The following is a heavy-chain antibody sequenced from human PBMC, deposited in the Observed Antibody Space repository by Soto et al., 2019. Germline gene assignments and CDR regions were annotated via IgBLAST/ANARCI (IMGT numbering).Heavy chain of an antibody. V-gene: IGHV3-33*01. CDR2: IWYDGSNK. CDR3: AREGNYYDSSGYYSY. J-gene: IGHJ4*02. Sequence: QVQLVESGGGVVQPGRSLRLSCAASGFTFSSYGMHWVRQAPGKGLEWVAVIWYDGSNKYYADSVKGRFTISRDNSKNTLYLQMNSLRAEDTAVYYCAREGNYYDSSGYYSYWGQGTLVTVSS. D-gene: IGHD3-22*01. CDR1: GFTFSSYG.